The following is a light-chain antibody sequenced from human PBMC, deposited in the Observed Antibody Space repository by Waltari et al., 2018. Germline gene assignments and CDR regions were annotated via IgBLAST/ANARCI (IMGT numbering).Light chain of an antibody. CDR1: SSNIGKNS. Sequence: QSVLTQPPSVSAAPGQRVTIPCSGGSSNIGKNSVSWYRQFPGSAPKPLIYEDTERPAGVPGRFSGSKSGTSATLDITGLQPGDEAEYYCGTWDSSLSGAVFGGGTLLTVL. J-gene: IGLJ7*01. CDR2: EDT. V-gene: IGLV1-51*02. CDR3: GTWDSSLSGAV.